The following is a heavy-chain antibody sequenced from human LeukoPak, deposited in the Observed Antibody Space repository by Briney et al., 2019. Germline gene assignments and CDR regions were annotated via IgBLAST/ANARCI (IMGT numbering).Heavy chain of an antibody. CDR2: IRYDGSNK. V-gene: IGHV3-30*02. CDR3: ARDSHRYRHFDY. Sequence: GGSLRLSCAASGFTFSNYGMHWVRQAPGKGLEWVAFIRYDGSNKYYADSVKGRFTISRDNSKNTLYLQMNSLRADDTAVYYCARDSHRYRHFDYWGQGTLVTVSS. J-gene: IGHJ4*02. CDR1: GFTFSNYG. D-gene: IGHD3-16*02.